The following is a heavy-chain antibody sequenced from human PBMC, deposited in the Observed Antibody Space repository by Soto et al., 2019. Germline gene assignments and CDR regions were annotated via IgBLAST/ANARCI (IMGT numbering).Heavy chain of an antibody. CDR1: GGSISSYY. CDR3: ARFLAAAGRLGYFDY. CDR2: IYTSGST. V-gene: IGHV4-4*07. J-gene: IGHJ4*02. Sequence: SETLSLTCTVSGGSISSYYWSWIRQPAGKGLEWIGRIYTSGSTNYNPSLKSRVTMSVDTSKNQFSLKLSSVTAADTAVYYCARFLAAAGRLGYFDYWGQGTLVTVSS. D-gene: IGHD6-13*01.